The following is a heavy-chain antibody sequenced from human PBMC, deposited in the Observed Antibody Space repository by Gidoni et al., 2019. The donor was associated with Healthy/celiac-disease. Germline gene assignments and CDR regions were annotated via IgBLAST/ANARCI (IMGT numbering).Heavy chain of an antibody. J-gene: IGHJ2*01. D-gene: IGHD3-10*01. CDR2: ISGSGCST. Sequence: EVQMLESGGGLVRPGGSLRLYCAASGFSFSRYALSWVRPAPGKGLEWVSAISGSGCSTYYADSVKGRFTISRDNSKNTLYLQMNSLRAEDTAVYYCAKDMVTLNWYFDLWGRGTLVTVSS. CDR1: GFSFSRYA. CDR3: AKDMVTLNWYFDL. V-gene: IGHV3-23*01.